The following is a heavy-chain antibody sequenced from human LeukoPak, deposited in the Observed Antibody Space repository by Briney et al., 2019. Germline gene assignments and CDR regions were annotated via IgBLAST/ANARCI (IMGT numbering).Heavy chain of an antibody. CDR1: GYTFTGYS. J-gene: IGHJ4*02. CDR3: AREGAYLFGCNVTLGNDY. Sequence: APVKVSCKASGYTFTGYSMNWVRQAPGQGLEWMGRLNPNSGGTNYAQKFQGRITMTRDKSISTAYMELSNLRSDDTAVYYFAREGAYLFGCNVTLGNDYWGQGPLVTVSS. V-gene: IGHV1-2*02. D-gene: IGHD2/OR15-2a*01. CDR2: LNPNSGGT.